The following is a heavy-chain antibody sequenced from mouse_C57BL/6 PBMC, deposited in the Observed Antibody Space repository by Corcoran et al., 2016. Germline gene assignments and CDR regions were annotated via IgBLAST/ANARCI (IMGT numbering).Heavy chain of an antibody. V-gene: IGHV9-3*01. J-gene: IGHJ4*01. Sequence: QIQLVQSGPELKKPGETVKISCKASGYTFTTYGMSWVKQAPGKGLKWMGWINTYSGVPTYADDFKGRFAFSLETSASTAYLQINNLKNEDTATYFCATGVVAPYYAMDYWGQGTSVTVSS. CDR1: GYTFTTYG. CDR2: INTYSGVP. CDR3: ATGVVAPYYAMDY. D-gene: IGHD1-1*01.